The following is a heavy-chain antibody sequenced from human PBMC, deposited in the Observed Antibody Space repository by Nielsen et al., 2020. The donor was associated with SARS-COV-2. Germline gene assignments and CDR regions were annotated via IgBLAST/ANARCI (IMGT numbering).Heavy chain of an antibody. CDR3: ARDRGWFGELGAFDI. Sequence: GGSLRLSCAASGFTFSSYGMHWVRQAPGKGLEWVAVISYDGSNKYYADSVKGRFTISRDNSKNTLYLQMNSLRAEDTAVYYCARDRGWFGELGAFDIWGQGTMVTVSS. D-gene: IGHD3-10*01. CDR1: GFTFSSYG. V-gene: IGHV3-30*03. J-gene: IGHJ3*02. CDR2: ISYDGSNK.